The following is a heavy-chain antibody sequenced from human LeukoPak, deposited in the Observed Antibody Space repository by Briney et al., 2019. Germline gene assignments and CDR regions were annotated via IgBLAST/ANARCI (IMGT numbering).Heavy chain of an antibody. Sequence: PGGSLRLSCAASGFTFSNYWMTWVRQAPGKGLEWVANINRDGSERYYVDSVKGRFTISRDDAKSSLYLQMNSLRAEETAVYYCARRNAMDVWGQGTTVIVFS. CDR2: INRDGSER. CDR1: GFTFSNYW. CDR3: ARRNAMDV. J-gene: IGHJ6*02. V-gene: IGHV3-7*03.